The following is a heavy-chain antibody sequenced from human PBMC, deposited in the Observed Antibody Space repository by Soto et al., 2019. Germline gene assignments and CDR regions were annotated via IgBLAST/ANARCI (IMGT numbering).Heavy chain of an antibody. J-gene: IGHJ4*02. D-gene: IGHD6-6*01. V-gene: IGHV3-23*01. Sequence: GSLRLSCAASGFTFSSYAMNWVRQAPGKGLEWVSTLSGGGASTYYTDSVKGRFSISRDNSRNTLYLQMSRLRAEDTAIYYCANSRRNYFDSWGQGTLVTVSS. CDR3: ANSRRNYFDS. CDR1: GFTFSSYA. CDR2: LSGGGAST.